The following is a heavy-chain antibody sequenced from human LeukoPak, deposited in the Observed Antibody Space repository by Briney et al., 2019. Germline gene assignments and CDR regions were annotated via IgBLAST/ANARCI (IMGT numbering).Heavy chain of an antibody. Sequence: PSETLSLTCTVSGGSISSYYWSWIRQPPGKGLEWIGYIYYSGSTNYNPSTKSRVSISVDTSKNQISLKLSSVTAADTAVYYCARDTQQAALGSTYYYYYGMDVWGQGTTVTVSS. V-gene: IGHV4-59*01. J-gene: IGHJ6*02. CDR1: GGSISSYY. CDR3: ARDTQQAALGSTYYYYYGMDV. D-gene: IGHD6-6*01. CDR2: IYYSGST.